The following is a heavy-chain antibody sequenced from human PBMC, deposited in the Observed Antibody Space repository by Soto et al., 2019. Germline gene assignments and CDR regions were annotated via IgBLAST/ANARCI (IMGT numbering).Heavy chain of an antibody. Sequence: EVQLLESGGGLVQPGGSLRLSCAASGFTFSSYAMSWVRQAPGKGLEWVSAISGSGGSTYYADSVKGRFTISRDNSKNTLYLQMDSLRAEDTAVYYCAKGGGVVIKHFDYWGQGTLVTVSS. CDR1: GFTFSSYA. J-gene: IGHJ4*02. CDR2: ISGSGGST. D-gene: IGHD3-3*01. V-gene: IGHV3-23*01. CDR3: AKGGGVVIKHFDY.